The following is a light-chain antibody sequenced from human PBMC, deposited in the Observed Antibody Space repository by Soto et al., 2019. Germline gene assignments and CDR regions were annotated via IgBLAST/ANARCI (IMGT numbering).Light chain of an antibody. V-gene: IGLV7-46*01. Sequence: QAVVTQEPSLTVPPGGTVTLTCGSSTGAVTSGHYPYWFQRKPGQAPRTLIYDTSNKHSWTPARFSGSLLGGRAALTLSGAQPEDEAEYYCLLSFTDTGVFGGGTKVTVL. CDR2: DTS. CDR1: TGAVTSGHY. CDR3: LLSFTDTGV. J-gene: IGLJ2*01.